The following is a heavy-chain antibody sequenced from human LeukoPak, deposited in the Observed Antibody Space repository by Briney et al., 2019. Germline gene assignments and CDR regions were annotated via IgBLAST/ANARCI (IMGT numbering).Heavy chain of an antibody. V-gene: IGHV1-69*05. CDR3: ARVKREPSYYFDY. CDR1: GGTFSSYA. J-gene: IGHJ4*02. Sequence: SVKVSCKAPGGTFSSYAISWVRQAPGQGLEWMGGIIPIFGTANYAQKFQGRVTITTDESTSTAYMELSSLRSEDTAVYYCARVKREPSYYFDYWGQGTLVTVSS. D-gene: IGHD1-26*01. CDR2: IIPIFGTA.